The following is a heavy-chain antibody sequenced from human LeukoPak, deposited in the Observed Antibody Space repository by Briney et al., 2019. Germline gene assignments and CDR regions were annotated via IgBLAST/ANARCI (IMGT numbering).Heavy chain of an antibody. D-gene: IGHD2-15*01. V-gene: IGHV3-23*01. Sequence: QPGGSLRLSCAASGFTFSSYAMNWVRQAPGKGLEWVSAISGSGGNTYYADSVKGRLTISRDNSKNTLYLQIDSLRAEDTAVYYCAKRYCSGGSCSYYYYYGMDVWGQGTTVTVSS. CDR2: ISGSGGNT. CDR1: GFTFSSYA. J-gene: IGHJ6*02. CDR3: AKRYCSGGSCSYYYYYGMDV.